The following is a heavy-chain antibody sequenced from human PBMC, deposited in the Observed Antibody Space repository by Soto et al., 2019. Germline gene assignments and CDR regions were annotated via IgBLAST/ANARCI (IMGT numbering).Heavy chain of an antibody. CDR2: INHSGST. CDR1: GGSFSGDY. D-gene: IGHD6-13*01. V-gene: IGHV4-34*01. CDR3: ARVRGIAAAGFYYYYGMDV. Sequence: SDTLSLTCAVYGGSFSGDYWSWIRQPPGKGLEWIGEINHSGSTNYNPSLKSRVTISVDTSKNQFSLKLSSVTAADTAVYYCARVRGIAAAGFYYYYGMDVWGQGTTVTVSS. J-gene: IGHJ6*02.